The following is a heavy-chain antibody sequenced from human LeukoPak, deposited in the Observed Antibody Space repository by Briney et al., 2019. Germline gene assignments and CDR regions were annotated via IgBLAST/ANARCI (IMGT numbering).Heavy chain of an antibody. J-gene: IGHJ4*02. Sequence: PGGSLRLSCAASGFTFSNYNMNWVRQAPGKGLEWVSGISGSGAGTYYADSVKGRFTTSRDNSKNTLYLQMNSLRADDTAVYYCAKMVREFYTISYYFDYWGQGTLVTVSS. CDR3: AKMVREFYTISYYFDY. CDR1: GFTFSNYN. CDR2: ISGSGAGT. D-gene: IGHD2-8*01. V-gene: IGHV3-23*01.